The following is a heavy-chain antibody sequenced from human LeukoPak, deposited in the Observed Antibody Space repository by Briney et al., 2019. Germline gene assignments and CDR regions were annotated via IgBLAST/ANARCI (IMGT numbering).Heavy chain of an antibody. J-gene: IGHJ4*02. CDR1: GYTFTSYY. CDR2: INPSGGST. V-gene: IGHV1-46*01. Sequence: GASVKVSCKASGYTFTSYYMHWVRQAPGQGLEWMGIINPSGGSTSYAQKFQGRVTMTRDMSTSTVYMELSSLRAEDTAVYYCAKDFFRYFDWLLYFDYWGQGTLVTVSS. CDR3: AKDFFRYFDWLLYFDY. D-gene: IGHD3-9*01.